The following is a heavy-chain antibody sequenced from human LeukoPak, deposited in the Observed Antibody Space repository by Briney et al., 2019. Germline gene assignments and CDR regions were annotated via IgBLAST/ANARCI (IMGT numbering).Heavy chain of an antibody. CDR2: ISGGGRST. Sequence: GGSLRLSCAASGFTISTYAMNWVRQAPGKGLESVSAISGGGRSTFHADSVKGRFTISRDNSKNTLYLQMNSLRAEDTAIYYCAREVAGTHPFDSWGQGTLVTVSS. D-gene: IGHD6-19*01. V-gene: IGHV3-23*01. CDR3: AREVAGTHPFDS. J-gene: IGHJ4*02. CDR1: GFTISTYA.